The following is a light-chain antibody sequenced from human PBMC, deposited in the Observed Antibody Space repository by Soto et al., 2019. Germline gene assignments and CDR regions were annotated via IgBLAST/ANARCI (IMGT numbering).Light chain of an antibody. V-gene: IGKV1-9*01. Sequence: IQVTQSPSSLSASIGDRVTITCRASQDINSFLAWYQQKPGNAPELLIFRASTLQSGVPSRFSGSGSGTDFTLTISSLQPEDFATYYCQKLRDYPLTFGGGTKVEIK. CDR1: QDINSF. CDR2: RAS. CDR3: QKLRDYPLT. J-gene: IGKJ4*01.